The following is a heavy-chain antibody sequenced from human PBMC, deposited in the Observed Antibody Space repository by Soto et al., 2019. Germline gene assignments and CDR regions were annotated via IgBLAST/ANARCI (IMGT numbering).Heavy chain of an antibody. Sequence: ASVKVSCKASGYTFTNHGISWVRQAPGQGLEWMGWVSGYNDKTKSAQKFKDRVTMTTDTSTSTAYMELRSLRSDDPAVYYCARDFYPLAYFFDYWGQGTLVTVSS. CDR3: ARDFYPLAYFFDY. V-gene: IGHV1-18*04. CDR1: GYTFTNHG. CDR2: VSGYNDKT. J-gene: IGHJ4*02.